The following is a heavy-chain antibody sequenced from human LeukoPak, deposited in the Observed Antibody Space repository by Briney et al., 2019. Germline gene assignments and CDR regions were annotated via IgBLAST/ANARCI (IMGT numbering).Heavy chain of an antibody. CDR3: ASGGVTVYSYGPDY. J-gene: IGHJ4*02. CDR1: GGILSKWS. D-gene: IGHD5-18*01. Sequence: SVKVSCKASGGILSKWSISWVRQAPGQGLEWVGTIIPEFDEAHYAQKLQGRVTISADDTATAAYMELSSLRSDDTAVYYCASGGVTVYSYGPDYWGQGTLVAVSS. V-gene: IGHV1-69*13. CDR2: IIPEFDEA.